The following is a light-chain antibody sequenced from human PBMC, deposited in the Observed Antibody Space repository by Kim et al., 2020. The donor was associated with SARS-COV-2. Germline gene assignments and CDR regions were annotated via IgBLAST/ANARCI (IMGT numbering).Light chain of an antibody. Sequence: QPGSVSGSPGQSITISCTGTSSDVGSYNLVSWYQQHPGKAPKLMIYEVSKRPSGVSNRFSGSKSGNTASLTISGLQAEDEADYYCCSYAGSSTFVVFGGGTQLTVL. CDR2: EVS. V-gene: IGLV2-23*02. CDR3: CSYAGSSTFVV. CDR1: SSDVGSYNL. J-gene: IGLJ2*01.